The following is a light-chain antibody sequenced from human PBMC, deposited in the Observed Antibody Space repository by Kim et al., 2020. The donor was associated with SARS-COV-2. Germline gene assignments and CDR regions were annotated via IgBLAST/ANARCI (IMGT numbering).Light chain of an antibody. J-gene: IGLJ2*01. CDR1: SSDVVGYNY. V-gene: IGLV2-14*03. CDR3: SSYTSSSTV. CDR2: DVS. Sequence: QSIPIPCTGTSSDVVGYNYVSSYQQHPGKAPNLMIYDVSNRPSGVSNRFSGSKSGNTASLTISGLQAEDEADYYCSSYTSSSTVFGGGTQLTVL.